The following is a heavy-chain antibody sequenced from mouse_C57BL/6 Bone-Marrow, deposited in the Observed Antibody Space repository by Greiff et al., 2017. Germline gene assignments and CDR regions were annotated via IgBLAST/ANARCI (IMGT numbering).Heavy chain of an antibody. CDR2: IFPGSGST. V-gene: IGHV1-75*01. CDR3: ARGATVVPYYYAMDY. J-gene: IGHJ4*01. Sequence: VQLQQSGPELVKPGASVKISCKASGYTFTDYYINWVKQRPGQGLEWIGWIFPGSGSTYYNEKFKGKATLTVDKSSSTAYMLLSSLTSEDSAVYVCARGATVVPYYYAMDYWGQGTSVTVSS. CDR1: GYTFTDYY. D-gene: IGHD1-1*01.